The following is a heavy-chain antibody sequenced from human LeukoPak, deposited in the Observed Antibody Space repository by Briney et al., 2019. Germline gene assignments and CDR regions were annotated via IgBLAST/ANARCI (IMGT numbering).Heavy chain of an antibody. Sequence: GGSLRLSCTASGFAFSGYSMNWIRQAPGKGLEWVSSFGTRSTSVYHAGSVKGRFAISRDNAKNSLYLQMNSLRAEDTALYYCAREVSEGFDFWGQGTLVTVSS. D-gene: IGHD3-22*01. CDR3: AREVSEGFDF. V-gene: IGHV3-21*01. CDR2: FGTRSTSV. J-gene: IGHJ4*02. CDR1: GFAFSGYS.